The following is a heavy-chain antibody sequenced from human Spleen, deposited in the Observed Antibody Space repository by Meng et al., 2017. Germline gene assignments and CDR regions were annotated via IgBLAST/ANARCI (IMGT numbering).Heavy chain of an antibody. CDR3: AKGSNGGSLDY. CDR2: ISWDGGTT. D-gene: IGHD2-8*01. CDR1: GFTFDDYG. V-gene: IGHV3-43*01. J-gene: IGHJ4*02. Sequence: GESLKISCAASGFTFDDYGMSWVRQVPGKGLEWVSLISWDGGTTYYADSVKGRFTISRDNSKTSLFLQMNSLRTEDTALYYCAKGSNGGSLDYWGQGTLVTVSS.